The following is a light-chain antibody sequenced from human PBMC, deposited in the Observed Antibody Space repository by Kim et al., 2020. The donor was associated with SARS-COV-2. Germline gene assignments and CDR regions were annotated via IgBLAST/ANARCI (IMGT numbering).Light chain of an antibody. Sequence: PGERATLSCRASQSVNSNFLAWYQQRPGQAPRLLIYGASSRATGIPDRFSGSGSGTDFTLTIDRLEPEDFAVYYCQQYDSSSMYTFGQGTKL. CDR1: QSVNSNF. V-gene: IGKV3-20*01. CDR3: QQYDSSSMYT. J-gene: IGKJ2*01. CDR2: GAS.